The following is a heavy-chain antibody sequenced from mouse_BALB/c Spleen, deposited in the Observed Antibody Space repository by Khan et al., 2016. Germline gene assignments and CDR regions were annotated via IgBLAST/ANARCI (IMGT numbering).Heavy chain of an antibody. V-gene: IGHV5-6-5*01. Sequence: EVELVESGGGLVKPGGSLKLSCAASGFTFSSYAMSWVRQTPEKRLEWVASISSGGSSFYPDILKDRFTISRDNARNILSLQLSSLRSADTAMYYCASKVYYFDYWGQGTTLTVSS. CDR1: GFTFSSYA. CDR3: ASKVYYFDY. J-gene: IGHJ2*01. CDR2: ISSGGSS.